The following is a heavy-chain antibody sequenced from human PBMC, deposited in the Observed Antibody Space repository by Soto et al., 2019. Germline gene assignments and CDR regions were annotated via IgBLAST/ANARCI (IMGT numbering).Heavy chain of an antibody. D-gene: IGHD2-2*01. CDR3: ARGPKVCLRCFDY. V-gene: IGHV1-69*02. CDR2: IIPILGIA. Sequence: SVKVSCKASGGTFSSYTISWVRQAPGQGLEWMGRIIPILGIANYAQKFQGRVTMTGDKSISTAYMELSSLRSEDTAVYYCARGPKVCLRCFDYWGQGTLVTVSS. CDR1: GGTFSSYT. J-gene: IGHJ4*02.